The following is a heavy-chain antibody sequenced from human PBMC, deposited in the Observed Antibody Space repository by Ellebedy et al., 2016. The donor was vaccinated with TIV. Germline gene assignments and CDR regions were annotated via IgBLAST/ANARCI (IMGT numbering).Heavy chain of an antibody. V-gene: IGHV1-8*01. CDR2: MNPKSGNT. Sequence: AASVKVSCKASGYTFTNFDINWARQASGQGLEWMGWMNPKSGNTVYAQKFQGRVTMTSNAPMNTAYLDLTGLRSEDTAVYYCSRGGTKGGDTWGQGTLVIVSS. CDR1: GYTFTNFD. CDR3: SRGGTKGGDT. D-gene: IGHD3-10*01. J-gene: IGHJ5*02.